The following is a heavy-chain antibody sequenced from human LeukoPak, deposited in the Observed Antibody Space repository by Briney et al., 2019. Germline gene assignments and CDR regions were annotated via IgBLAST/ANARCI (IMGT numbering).Heavy chain of an antibody. V-gene: IGHV3-23*01. J-gene: IGHJ4*02. D-gene: IGHD3-10*01. CDR1: GFTFSIYA. CDR3: AKVAETYYYGSGSYYNY. CDR2: ISGSGGST. Sequence: GGSLRLSCAASGFTFSIYAMSWVRQAPGKGLEWVSAISGSGGSTYYADSVKGRFTISRDNSKNTLYLQMNSLRAEDTAVYYCAKVAETYYYGSGSYYNYWGQGTLVTVSS.